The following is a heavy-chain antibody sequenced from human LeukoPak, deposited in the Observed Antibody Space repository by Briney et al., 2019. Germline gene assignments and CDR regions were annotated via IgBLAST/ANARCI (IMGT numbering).Heavy chain of an antibody. J-gene: IGHJ5*02. V-gene: IGHV1-69*13. CDR1: GGTFSSYA. Sequence: ASVKVSCKASGGTFSSYAISWVRQAPGQGLEWMGGIIPIFGTANYAQKFQGRVTITADESTSTAYMELSSLRSEDTAVYYCARGATRDNWFDPWGQGTLVTVSS. D-gene: IGHD5-24*01. CDR3: ARGATRDNWFDP. CDR2: IIPIFGTA.